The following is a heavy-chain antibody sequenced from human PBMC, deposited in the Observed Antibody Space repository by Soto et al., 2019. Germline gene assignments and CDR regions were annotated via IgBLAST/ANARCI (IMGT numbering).Heavy chain of an antibody. V-gene: IGHV1-69*12. CDR3: ARVREDAAAGTYYYGMDV. Sequence: QVQLVQSGAEVKKPGSSVKVSCKASGGTFSSYAISWVRQAPGQGLEWMGGIIPIFGTANYAQKFQGRVTITADXXTXTXXMELRSLRSEDTAVYYCARVREDAAAGTYYYGMDVGGQGTTVTVSS. D-gene: IGHD6-13*01. CDR2: IIPIFGTA. CDR1: GGTFSSYA. J-gene: IGHJ6*02.